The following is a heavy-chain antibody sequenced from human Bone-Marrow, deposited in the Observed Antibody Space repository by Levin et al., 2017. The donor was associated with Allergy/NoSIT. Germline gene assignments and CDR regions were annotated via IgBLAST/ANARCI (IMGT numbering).Heavy chain of an antibody. CDR2: IKQDGSEK. Sequence: GGSLRLSCAASGFTFSSYWMSWVRQAPGKGLEWVANIKQDGSEKYYVDSVKGRFTISRDNAKNSLYLQMNSLRAEDTAVYYCARGTGTTSFSWFDPWGQGTLVTVSS. V-gene: IGHV3-7*01. CDR3: ARGTGTTSFSWFDP. D-gene: IGHD1-7*01. J-gene: IGHJ5*02. CDR1: GFTFSSYW.